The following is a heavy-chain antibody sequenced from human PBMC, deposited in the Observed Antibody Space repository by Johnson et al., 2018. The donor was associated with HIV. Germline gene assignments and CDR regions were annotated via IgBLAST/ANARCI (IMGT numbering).Heavy chain of an antibody. CDR1: GFSFDDYG. V-gene: IGHV3-20*04. D-gene: IGHD6-13*01. CDR3: AKDEAAAAYAFDL. J-gene: IGHJ3*01. Sequence: QLVESGGGVLRPGGSLRLSCAAAGFSFDDYGMNWVRQAPGKGLEWVSGINWNGGTTGYSDSVKGRFTISRDNAKNSLYLQMNSLRAEDTALYYCAKDEAAAAYAFDLWGQGTMVTVSS. CDR2: INWNGGTT.